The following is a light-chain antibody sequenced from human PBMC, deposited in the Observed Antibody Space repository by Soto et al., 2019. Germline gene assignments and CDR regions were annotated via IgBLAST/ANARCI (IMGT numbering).Light chain of an antibody. Sequence: QSALTQPPSASGSLGQSVTISCTGTTRDVGGYNYVSWYQQHPGKAPKLIIYEVTKRPSGVPDRFSGSKSGNTASLTVSGLQAEDEADYYFSSYAGSKNVVFGGGTKLTVL. CDR1: TRDVGGYNY. CDR3: SSYAGSKNVV. J-gene: IGLJ3*02. CDR2: EVT. V-gene: IGLV2-8*01.